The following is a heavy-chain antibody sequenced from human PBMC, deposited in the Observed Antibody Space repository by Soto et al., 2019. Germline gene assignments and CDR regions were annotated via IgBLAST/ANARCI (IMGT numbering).Heavy chain of an antibody. Sequence: EVQLLESGGGFIHPGGSLRLSCAASGFSFSSFAMNWVRQAPGKGLEWVSIISGSADSTFYADSVKGRFTISRDNSKSKLYLKIKSLRAEDTAVYYCAKTRGAMIYAISVYGMDVWGQGTTVTVSS. J-gene: IGHJ6*02. D-gene: IGHD2-8*01. CDR3: AKTRGAMIYAISVYGMDV. V-gene: IGHV3-23*01. CDR1: GFSFSSFA. CDR2: ISGSADST.